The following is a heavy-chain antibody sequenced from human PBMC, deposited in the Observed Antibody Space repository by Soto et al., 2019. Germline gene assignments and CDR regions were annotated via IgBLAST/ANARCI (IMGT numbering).Heavy chain of an antibody. D-gene: IGHD6-19*01. Sequence: PGGSLRLSCAASGFTFSSYSMNWVRQAPGKGLEWVSYISSSSSTIYYADSVKGRSTISRDNAKNSLYLQMNSLRDEDTAVYYCAIAVAGPLDYWGQGTLVTVSS. V-gene: IGHV3-48*02. CDR3: AIAVAGPLDY. CDR2: ISSSSSTI. J-gene: IGHJ4*02. CDR1: GFTFSSYS.